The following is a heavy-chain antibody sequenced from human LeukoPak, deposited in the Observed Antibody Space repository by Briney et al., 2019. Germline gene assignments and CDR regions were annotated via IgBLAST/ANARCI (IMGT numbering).Heavy chain of an antibody. V-gene: IGHV3-23*01. D-gene: IGHD2-2*01. J-gene: IGHJ4*02. CDR2: INGSGGST. Sequence: GASLRLSCEASGFTFSSYAMSWVRQAPGKGLEWVAAINGSGGSTYYADSVKGRFTISRDNSKNTLYLQMNSLRAEDTAVYYCAKGYDPGYWGQGTLVTVSS. CDR3: AKGYDPGY. CDR1: GFTFSSYA.